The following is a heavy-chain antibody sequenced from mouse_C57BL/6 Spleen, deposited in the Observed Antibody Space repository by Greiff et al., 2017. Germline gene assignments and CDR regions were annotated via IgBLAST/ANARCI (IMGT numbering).Heavy chain of an antibody. D-gene: IGHD2-2*01. V-gene: IGHV5-17*01. J-gene: IGHJ3*01. Sequence: EVQGVESGGGLVKPGGSLKLSCAASGFTFSDYGMHWVRQAPEKGLEWVAYISSGSSTIYYADTVKGRFTISRDNANNPLFLQMTSLRSEDTAMYYCTYGYGGGSWFDYWGKGTLVTVSA. CDR3: TYGYGGGSWFDY. CDR1: GFTFSDYG. CDR2: ISSGSSTI.